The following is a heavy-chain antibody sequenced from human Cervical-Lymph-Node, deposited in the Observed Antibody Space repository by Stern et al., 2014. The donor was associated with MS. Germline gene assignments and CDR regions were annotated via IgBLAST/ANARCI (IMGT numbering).Heavy chain of an antibody. CDR3: ARGAGDNWFDP. CDR1: GG. V-gene: IGHV1-69*01. Sequence: MQLVESGADVKKPGSSVRVSCKASGGISWLRQAHGQGLEWMGGIIPFVVTANYAQKFQGKLTIIADPSTNPNYMELSSLCSDNTPVYYGARGAGDNWFDPWGQGTLVSVSS. J-gene: IGHJ5*02. D-gene: IGHD3-10*01. CDR2: IIPFVVTA.